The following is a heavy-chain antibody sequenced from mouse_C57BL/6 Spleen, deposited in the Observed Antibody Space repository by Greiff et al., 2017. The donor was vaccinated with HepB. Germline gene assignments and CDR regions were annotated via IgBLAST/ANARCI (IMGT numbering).Heavy chain of an antibody. D-gene: IGHD1-1*01. J-gene: IGHJ3*01. Sequence: QVQLQQSGAELAKPGASVKLSCKASGYTFTSYWMHWVKQRPGQGLEWIGYINPSSGYTKYNQKFKDKATLTADKSSSTACMQLSSLTYEDSAVYYCAREGYGSSFWFAYWGQGTLVTVSA. V-gene: IGHV1-7*01. CDR1: GYTFTSYW. CDR2: INPSSGYT. CDR3: AREGYGSSFWFAY.